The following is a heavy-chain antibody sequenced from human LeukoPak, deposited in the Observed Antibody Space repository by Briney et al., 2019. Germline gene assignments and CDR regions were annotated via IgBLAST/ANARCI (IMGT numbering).Heavy chain of an antibody. Sequence: GGSLSLSCAASGFTFNTYAMDRVRQGPGEGLKWVSCITGDSAYIYYADSVKGQFTISRDNAKNSLYLQMNSERAEDTAVYYCARYGVSSSTSYIDFWGQGTLVTVSS. CDR3: ARYGVSSSTSYIDF. V-gene: IGHV3-21*01. J-gene: IGHJ4*02. CDR1: GFTFNTYA. CDR2: ITGDSAYI. D-gene: IGHD2-2*01.